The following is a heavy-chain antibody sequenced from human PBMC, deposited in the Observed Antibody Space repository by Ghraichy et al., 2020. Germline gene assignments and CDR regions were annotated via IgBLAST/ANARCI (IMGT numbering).Heavy chain of an antibody. J-gene: IGHJ6*02. CDR2: ISGNGGIT. CDR1: GFTFSSYA. Sequence: LSLTCAASGFTFSSYAMSWVRQAPGKGLECVSAISGNGGITYYVDSVRGRFTISRDNSKNTVFLQMNSLRVEDTAVYYCANTGTLFTYQFNMDVWGQGTTVTVS. V-gene: IGHV3-23*01. D-gene: IGHD2-2*01. CDR3: ANTGTLFTYQFNMDV.